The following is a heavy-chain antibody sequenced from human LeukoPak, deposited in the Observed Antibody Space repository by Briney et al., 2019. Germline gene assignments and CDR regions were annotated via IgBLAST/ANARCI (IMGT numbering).Heavy chain of an antibody. J-gene: IGHJ5*02. D-gene: IGHD3-22*01. CDR1: GFTFSSYS. V-gene: IGHV3-21*01. Sequence: PGGSLRLSCAASGFTFSSYSMNWVRQAPGKGLEWVSSISSSSSYIYYADSVKGRFTISRDNAKNSLYLRMNSLRAEDTAVYYCARAEEYYYDSSGYHWGQGTLVTVSS. CDR2: ISSSSSYI. CDR3: ARAEEYYYDSSGYH.